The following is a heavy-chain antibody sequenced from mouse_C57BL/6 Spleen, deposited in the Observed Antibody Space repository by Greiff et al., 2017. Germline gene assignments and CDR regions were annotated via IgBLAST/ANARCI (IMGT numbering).Heavy chain of an antibody. CDR1: GYTFTSYW. D-gene: IGHD1-1*01. CDR2: IDPSDSYT. V-gene: IGHV1-59*01. CDR3: ARRATVVADLYFDV. Sequence: QVQLQQPGAELVRPGTSVKLSCKASGYTFTSYWMHWVKQRPGQGLEWIGVIDPSDSYTNYNQKFKGKATLTVDTSSSTAYMQLSSLTSEDSAVYYCARRATVVADLYFDVWGTGTTVTVSS. J-gene: IGHJ1*03.